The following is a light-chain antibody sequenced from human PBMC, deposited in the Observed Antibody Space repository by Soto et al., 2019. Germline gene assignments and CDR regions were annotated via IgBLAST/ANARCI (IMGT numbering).Light chain of an antibody. V-gene: IGLV2-14*01. CDR1: YTDVGGYNR. Sequence: QSALTQPASVSGSPGQSITISCTGTYTDVGGYNRVSWYQHHAGKGPKMLIFEVDNRPSGISDRFSGSKSGDTASLTISDLQAEDEADYYCVSYIESSRTHGVFGGGTKLTVL. J-gene: IGLJ3*02. CDR2: EVD. CDR3: VSYIESSRTHGV.